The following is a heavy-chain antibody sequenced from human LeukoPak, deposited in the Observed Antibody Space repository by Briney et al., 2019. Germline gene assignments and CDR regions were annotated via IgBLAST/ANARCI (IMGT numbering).Heavy chain of an antibody. J-gene: IGHJ4*02. D-gene: IGHD3-16*02. CDR1: GFSFTTYS. V-gene: IGHV3-21*01. Sequence: GGSLRLSCAASGFSFTTYSMNWVRQAPGKGLEWVSFISSSGAYIFSADSLKGRFTISRDNAKNSLYLQMNSLRAEDTAVYYCARDSGESSHIFDYWGQGTLVTVSS. CDR2: ISSSGAYI. CDR3: ARDSGESSHIFDY.